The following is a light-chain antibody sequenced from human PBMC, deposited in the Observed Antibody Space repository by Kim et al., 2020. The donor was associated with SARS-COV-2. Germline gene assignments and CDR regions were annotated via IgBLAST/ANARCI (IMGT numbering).Light chain of an antibody. V-gene: IGKV3-11*01. CDR1: QNIGIY. J-gene: IGKJ5*01. Sequence: LSPGERATLACRASQNIGIYLAWYQQKPGQAPRLLIYHASNRATGIPARFSGSGSGTDFTLTISSLEPEDFAVYYCQQRSNWPITFGQGTRLEIK. CDR2: HAS. CDR3: QQRSNWPIT.